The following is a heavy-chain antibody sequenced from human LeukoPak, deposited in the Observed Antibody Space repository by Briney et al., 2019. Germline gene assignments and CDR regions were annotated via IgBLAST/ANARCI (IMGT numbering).Heavy chain of an antibody. CDR2: IYYSGST. V-gene: IGHV4-39*01. CDR3: ARLEMATITY. CDR1: GGSISSSSYY. D-gene: IGHD5-24*01. Sequence: SEPLSLTCTVSGGSISSSSYYWGWIRQPPGKGLEWIGSIYYSGSTYYNPSLKSRVTISVDTSKNQFSLKLSSVTAADTAVYYCARLEMATITYWGQGTLVTVSS. J-gene: IGHJ4*02.